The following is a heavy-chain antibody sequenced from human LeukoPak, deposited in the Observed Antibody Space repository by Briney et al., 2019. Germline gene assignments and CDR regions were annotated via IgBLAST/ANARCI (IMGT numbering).Heavy chain of an antibody. Sequence: GGSLRLSCAASGFTFSSYAMSWVRQAPGKGLKWVSAISGSGGSTYYADSVKGRFTISRDNSKNTLSLQMNSLRAEDTAVYYCARERFRGENYYGMDVWGQGTTVTVSS. V-gene: IGHV3-23*01. CDR1: GFTFSSYA. J-gene: IGHJ6*02. CDR3: ARERFRGENYYGMDV. D-gene: IGHD3-10*01. CDR2: ISGSGGST.